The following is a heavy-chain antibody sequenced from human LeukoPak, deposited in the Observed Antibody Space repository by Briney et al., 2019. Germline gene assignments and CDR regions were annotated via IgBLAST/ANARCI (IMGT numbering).Heavy chain of an antibody. CDR1: GFTFSSYS. J-gene: IGHJ5*02. D-gene: IGHD6-19*01. CDR3: ARDRYSSGGLNWFDP. CDR2: ISSSSSYI. Sequence: GGSLRLSCAASGFTFSSYSMNWVRQAPGKGLEWVSSISSSSSYIYYADSVKGRFTISRDNAKNSLYLQMNSLRAEDTAVYYCARDRYSSGGLNWFDPWGQGTLVTVSS. V-gene: IGHV3-21*01.